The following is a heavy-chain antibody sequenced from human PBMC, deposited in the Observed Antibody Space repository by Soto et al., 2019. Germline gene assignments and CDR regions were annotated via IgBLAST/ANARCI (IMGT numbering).Heavy chain of an antibody. CDR2: IYYSGST. Sequence: LSDTWSVAYGYISSYYWRWIRQPPGKGLEWIGYIYYSGSTYYNPSLKSRVTISVDTSKNRFSLKLSSVTAADTAVYYCARGWAAAAGALGWFDPWGQGTLVTV. J-gene: IGHJ5*02. V-gene: IGHV4-59*08. CDR1: YGYISSYY. CDR3: ARGWAAAAGALGWFDP. D-gene: IGHD6-13*01.